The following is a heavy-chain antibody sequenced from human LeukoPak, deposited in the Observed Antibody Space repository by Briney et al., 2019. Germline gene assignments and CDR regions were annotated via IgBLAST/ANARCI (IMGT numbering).Heavy chain of an antibody. CDR1: GDSMTSHS. CDR2: VYSSGYT. D-gene: IGHD3-10*01. V-gene: IGHV4-4*07. J-gene: IGHJ5*02. Sequence: PSETLSLTCTVSGDSMTSHSWSWIRQPPGKGLEWIRRVYSSGYTESNLSLKSRVSMSIDTSRNQFSLNLTSVTAADTAFYYCARTGSGNTDSLIQFLDPWGRGTLVTVSA. CDR3: ARTGSGNTDSLIQFLDP.